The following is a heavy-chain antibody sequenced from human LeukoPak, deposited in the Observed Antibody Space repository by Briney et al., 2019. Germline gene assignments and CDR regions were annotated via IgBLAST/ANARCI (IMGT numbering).Heavy chain of an antibody. CDR1: GFAFSSYA. V-gene: IGHV3-23*01. Sequence: GGSLRLSCAASGFAFSSYAMSWVRRAPGKGLGWVSAISGSGGSTYYADSVKGRFPVTRDNSKNTLNLQMNSLRAEDTAIYYCAKERGYSYGNVDYWGQGTLVTVSS. D-gene: IGHD5-18*01. CDR3: AKERGYSYGNVDY. J-gene: IGHJ4*02. CDR2: ISGSGGST.